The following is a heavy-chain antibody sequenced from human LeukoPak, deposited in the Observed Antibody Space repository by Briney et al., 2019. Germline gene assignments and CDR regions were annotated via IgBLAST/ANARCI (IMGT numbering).Heavy chain of an antibody. CDR2: IKQDGSEK. J-gene: IGHJ6*04. CDR1: GFTFSSYW. D-gene: IGHD3-3*01. Sequence: GGSLRLSCAASGFTFSSYWMSWVRQAPGKGLEWVANIKQDGSEKYYVDSVKGRFTISRDNAKNSLNLQMNSLRAEDTAVYYCARRQSYDFWSGYNNGMDVWGKGTTVTVSS. V-gene: IGHV3-7*01. CDR3: ARRQSYDFWSGYNNGMDV.